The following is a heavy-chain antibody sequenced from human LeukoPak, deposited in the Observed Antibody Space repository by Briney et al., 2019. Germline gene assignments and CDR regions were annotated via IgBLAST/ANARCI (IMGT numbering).Heavy chain of an antibody. D-gene: IGHD3-10*01. CDR2: FYTSGTT. V-gene: IGHV4-61*02. Sequence: SETLSLPCNVSGGSINSGHYYWSWIRQSAGKGLEWIGRFYTSGTTDYNPSLKSRVTISADTSKNQFSLNLSSVTAADTAVYYCAREGTRFRPYGSGSTLDYWGQGTLVTVSS. CDR1: GGSINSGHYY. CDR3: AREGTRFRPYGSGSTLDY. J-gene: IGHJ4*02.